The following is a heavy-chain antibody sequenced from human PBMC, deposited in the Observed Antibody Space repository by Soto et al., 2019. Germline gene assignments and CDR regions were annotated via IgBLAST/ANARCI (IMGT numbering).Heavy chain of an antibody. Sequence: EVQLVESGGGLVKPGGSLRLSCAASGFTFSRYGMNWLRQAPGKGLEWVASISSSTSYVYYADSVKGRFSTSRDNAKNILYLEMNSLRAEDTAVYYCAKGISYYYGSGSNSGFDYWGQGTLVTVSS. CDR3: AKGISYYYGSGSNSGFDY. J-gene: IGHJ4*02. D-gene: IGHD3-10*01. CDR2: ISSSTSYV. V-gene: IGHV3-21*02. CDR1: GFTFSRYG.